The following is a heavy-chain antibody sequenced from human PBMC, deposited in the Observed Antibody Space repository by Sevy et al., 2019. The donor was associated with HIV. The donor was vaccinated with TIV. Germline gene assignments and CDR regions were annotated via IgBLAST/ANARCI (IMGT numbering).Heavy chain of an antibody. CDR3: ARGGHLPLDAFDL. V-gene: IGHV5-51*01. J-gene: IGHJ3*01. Sequence: GESLKISFRASGYNFAAHWHGWVRQMPGKGLGWMGILFPGNSDIRSFQGHVTVSVDKSINTAYLQWANLRASDSAMYFCARGGHLPLDAFDLWGPGTKVTVSS. CDR1: GYNFAAHW. CDR2: LFPGNSDI. D-gene: IGHD2-15*01.